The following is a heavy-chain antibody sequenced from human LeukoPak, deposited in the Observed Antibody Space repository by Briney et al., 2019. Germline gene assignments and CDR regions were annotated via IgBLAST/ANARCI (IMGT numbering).Heavy chain of an antibody. D-gene: IGHD3-22*01. J-gene: IGHJ4*02. CDR2: TFYNGRT. CDR3: ARDHYDSSGFPFDY. CDR1: GDSISGSSYY. Sequence: SETLSLTCTVSGDSISGSSYYWGWIRQPPGQGLEWIGSTFYNGRTYYDPSLKSRVTISVDTSKNQFSLKLSSVTAADTAVYYCARDHYDSSGFPFDYWGQGTLVTVSS. V-gene: IGHV4-39*07.